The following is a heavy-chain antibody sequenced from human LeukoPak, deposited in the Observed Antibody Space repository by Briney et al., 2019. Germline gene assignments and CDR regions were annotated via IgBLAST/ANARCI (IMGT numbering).Heavy chain of an antibody. Sequence: QPGGSLRLSCAASGFTFSSYSMNWVRQAPGKGLEWVSYISSSSSTIYYADSVKGRFTISRDNSKNTLYLQMNSLRAEDTAVYYCARAIEFYGDSTPPMDYWGQGTLVTVSS. CDR1: GFTFSSYS. J-gene: IGHJ4*02. CDR2: ISSSSSTI. CDR3: ARAIEFYGDSTPPMDY. V-gene: IGHV3-48*01. D-gene: IGHD4-17*01.